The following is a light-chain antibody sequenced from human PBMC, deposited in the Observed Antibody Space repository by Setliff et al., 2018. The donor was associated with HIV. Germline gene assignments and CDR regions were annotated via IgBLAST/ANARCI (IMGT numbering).Light chain of an antibody. V-gene: IGLV1-47*01. CDR2: RND. Sequence: QSVLTQPPSASGTPGQRVTITCSGSSFNIGRNYVYWYQQVPGMTLKLLLYRNDERPSGVPDRFSGSRSGTSASLAISGLRSEDEADYYCAVWDDSLSGGVFGGGTKVTVL. CDR1: SFNIGRNY. CDR3: AVWDDSLSGGV. J-gene: IGLJ3*02.